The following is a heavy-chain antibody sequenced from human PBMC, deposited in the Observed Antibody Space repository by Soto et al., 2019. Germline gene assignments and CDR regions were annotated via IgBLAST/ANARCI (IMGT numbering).Heavy chain of an antibody. CDR1: GGSFSGYY. J-gene: IGHJ6*03. CDR2: INHSGST. D-gene: IGHD2-2*01. V-gene: IGHV4-34*01. CDR3: ARFLQYCSGTNCPYMDV. Sequence: PSETLSLTCAVYGGSFSGYYWGWIRQPPGKGLEWIGEINHSGSTNYNPSLKSRVTISIDTSQNQFSLKLSSVTAADTALYYCARFLQYCSGTNCPYMDVWGKGTTVTVSS.